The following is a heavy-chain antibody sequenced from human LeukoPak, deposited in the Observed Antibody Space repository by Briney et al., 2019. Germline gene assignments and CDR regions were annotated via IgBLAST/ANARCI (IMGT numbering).Heavy chain of an antibody. V-gene: IGHV3-11*01. CDR2: ISRSGNVI. CDR1: GFAIRDTY. CDR3: ARLDYGAFDF. J-gene: IGHJ4*02. Sequence: PGGSLRLSCAASGFAIRDTYMNWIRQAPGKGLEWVSYISRSGNVIYYTDSVKGRFTISRDNAKSSLYLQMNSLRTEDTAIYYCARLDYGAFDFWGQGTPVTVSS. D-gene: IGHD4-17*01.